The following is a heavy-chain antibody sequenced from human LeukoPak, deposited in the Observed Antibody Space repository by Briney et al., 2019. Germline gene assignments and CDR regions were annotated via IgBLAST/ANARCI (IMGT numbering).Heavy chain of an antibody. D-gene: IGHD3-22*01. V-gene: IGHV3-33*01. Sequence: PGGSLRLSCAASGFTFSSYGMHWVRQAPGKGLEWVAVIWYDGSNKYYADSVKGRFTISRDNAKNSLYLQMNSLRAEDTAVYYCARAVRNYYDSSGYTTDYWGQGTLVTVSS. J-gene: IGHJ4*02. CDR2: IWYDGSNK. CDR3: ARAVRNYYDSSGYTTDY. CDR1: GFTFSSYG.